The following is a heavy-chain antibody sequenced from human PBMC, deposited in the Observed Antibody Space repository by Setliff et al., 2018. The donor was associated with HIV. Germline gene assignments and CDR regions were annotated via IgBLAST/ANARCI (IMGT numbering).Heavy chain of an antibody. Sequence: GASVKVSCKASGGTFSSYAISWVRQAPGQGLEWMGGIIPIFGTANYAQKFQGRVTITTDESTSTAYMELSSLRPEDTAVYYCARSYCGGDCYSHFDYWGQGTLVTVSS. J-gene: IGHJ4*02. CDR3: ARSYCGGDCYSHFDY. CDR2: IIPIFGTA. V-gene: IGHV1-69*05. D-gene: IGHD2-21*02. CDR1: GGTFSSYA.